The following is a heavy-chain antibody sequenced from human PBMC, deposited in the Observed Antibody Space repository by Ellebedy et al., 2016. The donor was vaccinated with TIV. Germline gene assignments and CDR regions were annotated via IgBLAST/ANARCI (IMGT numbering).Heavy chain of an antibody. CDR3: AREVRGYFDWPPRVWAPNAFDI. CDR1: GGSISSSNW. J-gene: IGHJ3*02. CDR2: IYHSGST. Sequence: SETLSLTXAVSGGSISSSNWWSRVRQPPGKGLEWIGEIYHSGSTNYNPSLKSRVTISVDKSKNQFSLKLSSVTAADTAVYYCAREVRGYFDWPPRVWAPNAFDIWGQGTMVTVSS. D-gene: IGHD3-9*01. V-gene: IGHV4-4*02.